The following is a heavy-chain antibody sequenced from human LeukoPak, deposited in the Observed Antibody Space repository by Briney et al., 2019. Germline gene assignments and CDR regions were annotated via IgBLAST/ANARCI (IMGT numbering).Heavy chain of an antibody. J-gene: IGHJ4*02. Sequence: PGGSLRLSCAASGFTFSSYSMNWVRQAPGKGLEWVSYISSSSSTIYYADSVKGRFTISRDNAKNSLYLQMNSLRDEDTAVYYCARDTHLRGYSADFDYWGRGTLVTVSS. CDR2: ISSSSSTI. D-gene: IGHD5-12*01. V-gene: IGHV3-48*02. CDR1: GFTFSSYS. CDR3: ARDTHLRGYSADFDY.